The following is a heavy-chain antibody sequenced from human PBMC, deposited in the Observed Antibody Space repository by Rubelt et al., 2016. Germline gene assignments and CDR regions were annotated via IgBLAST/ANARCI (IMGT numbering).Heavy chain of an antibody. CDR1: GYTFTSYA. CDR3: ARVIAAAGRDGNHFDY. CDR2: INTNTGNP. V-gene: IGHV7-4-1*02. D-gene: IGHD6-13*01. Sequence: QVQLVQSGAEVKKPGASVKVSCKASGYTFTSYAMNWVRQAPGQGLEWMGWINTNTGNPTYAQGLTGRFVFSLDTSVSTAYLTIRGLKAEDTAVYYCARVIAAAGRDGNHFDYWGQGTLVTVSS. J-gene: IGHJ4*02.